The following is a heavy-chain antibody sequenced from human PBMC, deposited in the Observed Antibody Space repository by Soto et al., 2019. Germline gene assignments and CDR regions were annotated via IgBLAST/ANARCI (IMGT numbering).Heavy chain of an antibody. Sequence: GSLRLSCAASGFTFSSYGMHWVRQAPGKGLEWVAVIWYDGSNKYYADSVKGRFTISRDNSKNTLYLQMNSLRAEDTAVYYCARDKHIVVVTAYFQHWGQGTLVTVSS. D-gene: IGHD2-21*02. CDR2: IWYDGSNK. J-gene: IGHJ1*01. V-gene: IGHV3-33*01. CDR3: ARDKHIVVVTAYFQH. CDR1: GFTFSSYG.